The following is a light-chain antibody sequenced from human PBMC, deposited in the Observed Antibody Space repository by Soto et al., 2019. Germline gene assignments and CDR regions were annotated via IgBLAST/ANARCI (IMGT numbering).Light chain of an antibody. CDR1: QSVSSN. J-gene: IGKJ1*01. V-gene: IGKV3-15*01. CDR2: GAS. CDR3: QQYNNWGT. Sequence: EIVMTQSPATLSVSPGERATLSCRASQSVSSNLAWYLKKPCQAPRLLIYGASPMATGIPARFSGSGSGTEFTLTISSRQSEDFAVSYCQQYNNWGTFGQGTKVEIK.